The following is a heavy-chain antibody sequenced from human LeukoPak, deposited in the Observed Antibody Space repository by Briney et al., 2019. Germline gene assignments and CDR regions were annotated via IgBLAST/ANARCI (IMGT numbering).Heavy chain of an antibody. V-gene: IGHV1-18*01. CDR2: ISAYNGNT. J-gene: IGHJ6*02. D-gene: IGHD3-22*01. Sequence: ASVKVSCKASGYTFTSYGISWVRQAPGQGLEWMGWISAYNGNTNYAQKLQGRVTMTRDTSTSTVYMELSSLRSEDTAVYYCALSSSDSSGYVYYYYYGMDVWGQGTTVTVSS. CDR1: GYTFTSYG. CDR3: ALSSSDSSGYVYYYYYGMDV.